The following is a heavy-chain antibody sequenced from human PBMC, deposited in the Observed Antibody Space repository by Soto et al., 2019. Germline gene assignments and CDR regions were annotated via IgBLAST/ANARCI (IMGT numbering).Heavy chain of an antibody. CDR1: GGSISSNNYY. J-gene: IGHJ4*02. Sequence: QMQLQESGPGLVKPSETLSLTCTVSGGSISSNNYYWGWIRQPPGKGLEWIGSIYYSGSTYYNPSLKRRVTISVDTSKNQFSLKLSSVTAADTAVYYCARTLYDYIWGSYGYYWGQGTLVTVSS. V-gene: IGHV4-39*01. CDR2: IYYSGST. CDR3: ARTLYDYIWGSYGYY. D-gene: IGHD3-16*02.